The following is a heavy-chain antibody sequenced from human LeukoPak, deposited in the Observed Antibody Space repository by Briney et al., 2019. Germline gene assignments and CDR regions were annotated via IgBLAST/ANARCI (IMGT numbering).Heavy chain of an antibody. Sequence: GGSLRLSCTASGFTFSNYAMSWVRQAPGKGLEWVSAVSSDGRSTYFTDSLKGRFTISRDNSKNTVFLQMHNVTAEDTAVYYCAKPFGFLEWLYGGYYDSWGQGAHVTVSS. CDR2: VSSDGRST. CDR3: AKPFGFLEWLYGGYYDS. V-gene: IGHV3-23*01. CDR1: GFTFSNYA. J-gene: IGHJ4*02. D-gene: IGHD3-3*01.